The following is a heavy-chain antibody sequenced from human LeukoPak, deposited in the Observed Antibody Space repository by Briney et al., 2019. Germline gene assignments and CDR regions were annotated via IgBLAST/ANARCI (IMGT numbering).Heavy chain of an antibody. CDR3: ARGPFIVATMYFDY. CDR1: GYTFTGYY. J-gene: IGHJ4*02. Sequence: ASVKVSCKASGYTFTGYYMHWVRQAPGQGLEWMGWINPNSGGTNYAQKFQGRVTMTRDTSISTAYMELSRLRSDDTAVYYCARGPFIVATMYFDYWGQGTLVTVSS. D-gene: IGHD5-12*01. CDR2: INPNSGGT. V-gene: IGHV1-2*02.